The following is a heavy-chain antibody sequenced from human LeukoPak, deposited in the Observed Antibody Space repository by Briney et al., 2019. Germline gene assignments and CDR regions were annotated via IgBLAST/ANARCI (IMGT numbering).Heavy chain of an antibody. CDR2: ISSSSYI. D-gene: IGHD6-19*01. CDR3: ARDIAVAGDAFDI. Sequence: GGSLRLSCAASGFTFSSYSMNWVRQAPGKGLECVSSISSSSYIYYADSVKGRFTISRDNAKNSLYLQMNSLRAEDTAVYYCARDIAVAGDAFDIWGQGTMVTVSS. CDR1: GFTFSSYS. V-gene: IGHV3-21*01. J-gene: IGHJ3*02.